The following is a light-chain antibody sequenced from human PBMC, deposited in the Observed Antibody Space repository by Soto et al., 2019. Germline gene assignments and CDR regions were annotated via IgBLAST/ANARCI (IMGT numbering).Light chain of an antibody. Sequence: VLSQSPGTLSLYQGERATLSCRASQSLANSFIAWYQQKPGQAPRLLIYDTSSRASGIPDRFSGSGSGTDFTLTISRLETEDFAVFYCQQYGTSEIIFGRGTRLEIK. J-gene: IGKJ5*01. CDR1: QSLANSF. V-gene: IGKV3-20*01. CDR3: QQYGTSEII. CDR2: DTS.